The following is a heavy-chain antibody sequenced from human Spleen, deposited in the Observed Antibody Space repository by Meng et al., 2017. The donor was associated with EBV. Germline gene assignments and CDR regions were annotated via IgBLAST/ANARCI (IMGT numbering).Heavy chain of an antibody. J-gene: IGHJ5*02. V-gene: IGHV3-74*01. D-gene: IGHD1-26*01. CDR1: GFPFSSYW. CDR3: VREDLGGWFDP. Sequence: EVQLVESGGDLVQPGGSLRLSCAASGFPFSSYWMHWVRQAPGKGLVWVSRINSAGSSTRYADSVKGRFTVSRDNAKNTLYLQMNSLRAEDTALYYCVREDLGGWFDPWGQGTLVTVSS. CDR2: INSAGSST.